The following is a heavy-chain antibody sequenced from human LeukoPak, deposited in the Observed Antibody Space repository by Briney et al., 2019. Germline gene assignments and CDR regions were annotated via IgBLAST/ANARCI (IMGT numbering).Heavy chain of an antibody. CDR2: IYYSGST. CDR1: GGSISSYY. J-gene: IGHJ4*02. D-gene: IGHD4-23*01. V-gene: IGHV4-59*01. CDR3: ARDIRYGGNSV. Sequence: SETLSLTCTVSGGSISSYYWSWIRQLPGKGLEWIGYIYYSGSTNYNPSLKSRVTISVDTSKNQFSLKLSSVTAADTAVYYCARDIRYGGNSVWGQGTLVTVSS.